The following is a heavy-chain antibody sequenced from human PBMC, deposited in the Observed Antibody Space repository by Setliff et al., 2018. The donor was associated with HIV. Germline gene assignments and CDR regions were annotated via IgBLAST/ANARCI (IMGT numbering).Heavy chain of an antibody. D-gene: IGHD3-22*01. J-gene: IGHJ4*02. CDR2: ISAYNGNT. CDR1: GYTFTSYG. V-gene: IGHV1-18*01. CDR3: ARDYYGSSGYIFFPGLPDY. Sequence: ASVKVSCKASGYTFTSYGISWVRQAPGQGLEWMGWISAYNGNTNYAQKLQGRVTMTTDTSTSTAYMELRSLRSDDTAVYYCARDYYGSSGYIFFPGLPDYWGQGTLVTVSS.